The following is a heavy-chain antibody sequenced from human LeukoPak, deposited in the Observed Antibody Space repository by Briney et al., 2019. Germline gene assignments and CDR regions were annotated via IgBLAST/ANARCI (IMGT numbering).Heavy chain of an antibody. V-gene: IGHV1-2*02. CDR3: ARDPGYSSSWYHD. Sequence: ASVKVSCKTSGYTFTGYYIYWVRQAPGQGLEWMGWIGSNSGDTNYAQKFQGRVTMTRDTSISTAYMELSRLRSDDTAVYYCARDPGYSSSWYHDWGQGTLVTVSS. D-gene: IGHD6-13*01. CDR1: GYTFTGYY. CDR2: IGSNSGDT. J-gene: IGHJ4*02.